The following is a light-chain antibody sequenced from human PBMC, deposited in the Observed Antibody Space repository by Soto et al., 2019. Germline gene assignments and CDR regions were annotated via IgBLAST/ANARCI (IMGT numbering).Light chain of an antibody. CDR3: QQYNNWTPIT. Sequence: IVETQSPATLSVSPGERAALSCRASQSVSSNLAWYQQKHGQAPRILIYGASTRATGIPARFSGSGSGTAFTLTIISLQSEDFAVYYCQQYNNWTPITVGQGTRV. J-gene: IGKJ1*01. CDR1: QSVSSN. V-gene: IGKV3-15*01. CDR2: GAS.